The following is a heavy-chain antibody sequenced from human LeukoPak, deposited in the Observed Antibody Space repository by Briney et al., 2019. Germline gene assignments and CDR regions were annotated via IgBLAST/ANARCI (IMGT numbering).Heavy chain of an antibody. CDR2: INPNSGDT. Sequence: ASVKVSCKASGYTLTSFYMHWVRQAPRQGPEWMGWINPNSGDTNYAQKFQGRVTMTRDTSINTAYMELSRLTSDDTAVYYCARDQYAWGDALDIWGQGTMVTVSS. CDR3: ARDQYAWGDALDI. CDR1: GYTLTSFY. V-gene: IGHV1-2*02. D-gene: IGHD7-27*01. J-gene: IGHJ3*02.